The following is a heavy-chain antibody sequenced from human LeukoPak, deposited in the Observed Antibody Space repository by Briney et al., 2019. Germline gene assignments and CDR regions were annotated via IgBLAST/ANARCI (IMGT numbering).Heavy chain of an antibody. CDR1: GFTFGRYA. V-gene: IGHV3-30*04. Sequence: GGSLRLSCTASGFTFGRYAMHWLRQAPGKGLEWVAVMSYDGSNKYYADSVKGRFTISRDNSKNTLYLQMNSLRAEDTAVYYCARGMDSGYDEFDYWGQGTLVTVSS. D-gene: IGHD5-12*01. CDR3: ARGMDSGYDEFDY. CDR2: MSYDGSNK. J-gene: IGHJ4*02.